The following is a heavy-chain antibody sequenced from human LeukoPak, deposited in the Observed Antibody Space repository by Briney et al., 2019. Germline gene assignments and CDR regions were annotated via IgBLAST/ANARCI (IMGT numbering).Heavy chain of an antibody. CDR1: GYSFTSYW. CDR3: ARQIAAVDDAFDI. V-gene: IGHV5-51*01. J-gene: IGHJ3*02. CDR2: IYPGDSDT. D-gene: IGHD6-13*01. Sequence: GESLKISCKGSGYSFTSYWIGWVRQMPGKGLEWMGIIYPGDSDTRYSPSFQGQVTISADKSISTAYLQWGSLKASDTAMYYCARQIAAVDDAFDIWGQGTMVTVSS.